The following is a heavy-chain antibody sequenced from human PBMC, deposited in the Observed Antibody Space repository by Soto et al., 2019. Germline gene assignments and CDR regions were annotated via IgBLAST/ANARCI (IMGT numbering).Heavy chain of an antibody. CDR2: STHTGNT. CDR3: ARSGEHPLDY. V-gene: IGHV1-18*01. Sequence: GASVKASWKTSRYAFPHCVMKWVRQAPGHGLEWMGFSTHTGNTNYAQNFQGRVVLTTDTSTSTAYMEVTSLRSDDTAVYYCARSGEHPLDYWGQGTPVTVSS. CDR1: RYAFPHCV. D-gene: IGHD1-26*01. J-gene: IGHJ4*02.